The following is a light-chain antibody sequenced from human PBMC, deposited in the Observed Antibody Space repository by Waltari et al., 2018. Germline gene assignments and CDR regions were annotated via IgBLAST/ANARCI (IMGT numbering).Light chain of an antibody. Sequence: DIVMTQSPPSLPFTPGEPASISCRSSQTLLHSKGYNYLDWYLQKPGQPPQLLISLGSNRASGVPDRFSGSGSGTDFTLKISRVEAEDVGLYYCMQGLQTPYTFGQGTKLEIK. CDR3: MQGLQTPYT. J-gene: IGKJ2*01. CDR2: LGS. V-gene: IGKV2-28*01. CDR1: QTLLHSKGYNY.